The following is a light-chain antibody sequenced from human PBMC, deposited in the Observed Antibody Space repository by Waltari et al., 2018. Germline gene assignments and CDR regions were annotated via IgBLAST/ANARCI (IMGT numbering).Light chain of an antibody. J-gene: IGKJ2*01. CDR2: GAS. CDR3: QQYNNWPPYI. V-gene: IGKV3-15*01. Sequence: ETVMTQSPTTLSLSPGERATLSCRASQSVSTNLAWYQQRPGQAPRLLIYGASIRAAGVPARLSGRGAGTEVTLTISSLQSEDVAVYYCQQYNNWPPYIFGQGSQLEI. CDR1: QSVSTN.